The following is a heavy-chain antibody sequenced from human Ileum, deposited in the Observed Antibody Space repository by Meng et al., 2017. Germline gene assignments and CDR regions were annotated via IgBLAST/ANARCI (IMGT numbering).Heavy chain of an antibody. J-gene: IGHJ4*02. CDR1: GASVSANSY. Sequence: HVQLKESGLGLVKPSETLSLTCSVSGASVSANSYWSWVRQPPGKGLALIGQIDQSGNPYYSPSLKSRVTMSIDKSKNQFSLRLTSVTAADTAVYYCARHGGYYQDFWGQGTLVTVSS. V-gene: IGHV4/OR15-8*02. CDR3: ARHGGYYQDF. CDR2: IDQSGNP. D-gene: IGHD4/OR15-4a*01.